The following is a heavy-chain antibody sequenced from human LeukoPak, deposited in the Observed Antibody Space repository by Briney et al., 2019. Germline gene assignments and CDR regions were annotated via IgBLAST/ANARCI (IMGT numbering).Heavy chain of an antibody. V-gene: IGHV3-74*01. CDR3: ARNRYPSVFGY. Sequence: GGSLRLSCAASGFTFSTYWMHWVRQAPGKGLVWVSRINSDGSSTRYADSVKGRFTISRHNSKNTLYLQTNSLRAEDTAVYYCARNRYPSVFGYWGQGTLVTVSS. CDR1: GFTFSTYW. D-gene: IGHD1-14*01. J-gene: IGHJ4*02. CDR2: INSDGSST.